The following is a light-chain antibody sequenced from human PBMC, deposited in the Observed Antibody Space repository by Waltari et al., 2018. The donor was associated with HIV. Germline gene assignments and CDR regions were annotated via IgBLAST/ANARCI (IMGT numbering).Light chain of an antibody. Sequence: MGQSPSTLSASVGDGVTITCRAGLSVSRWLAWYQQKPGKAPKLLISKASNLESGVPSRFSGSGSGTEFTLTISSLQPDDFATYYCQQYNSYSPWTFGQGTKVEIK. CDR2: KAS. V-gene: IGKV1-5*03. CDR3: QQYNSYSPWT. CDR1: LSVSRW. J-gene: IGKJ1*01.